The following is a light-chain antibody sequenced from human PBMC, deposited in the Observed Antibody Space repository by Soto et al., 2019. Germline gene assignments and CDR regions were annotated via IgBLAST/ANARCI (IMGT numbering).Light chain of an antibody. V-gene: IGKV3-15*01. CDR2: DAS. CDR3: QQFDNRPPVT. J-gene: IGKJ5*01. CDR1: QSVNSN. Sequence: EIVMTQSPATLSVSPGERATLSCRASQSVNSNLAWYQQKPGQAPTLLLYDASTRATGIPARFSGSGSGTEFTLTISSLQSEDFAVYYCQQFDNRPPVTFGQGTRLEIK.